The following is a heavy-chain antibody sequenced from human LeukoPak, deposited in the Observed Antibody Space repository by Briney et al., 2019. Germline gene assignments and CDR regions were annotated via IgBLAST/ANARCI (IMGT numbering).Heavy chain of an antibody. CDR1: GFTFSTYW. D-gene: IGHD1-26*01. CDR3: ARDPVGGRPDY. V-gene: IGHV3-74*01. CDR2: IKSDGGST. J-gene: IGHJ4*02. Sequence: PGGSLRLSCAASGFTFSTYWMHWVRQAPGKGLVWVSRIKSDGGSTNYADSVKDRFTISRDNAKNTLYLQMNSLRAEDTAVYYCARDPVGGRPDYWGQGTLVTVSS.